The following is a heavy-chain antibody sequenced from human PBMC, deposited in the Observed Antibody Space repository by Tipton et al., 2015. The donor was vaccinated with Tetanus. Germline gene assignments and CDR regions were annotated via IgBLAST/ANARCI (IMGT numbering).Heavy chain of an antibody. J-gene: IGHJ4*02. Sequence: TLSLTCTVSGGSVSSGSYYWSWVRQPPGKGLEYIGYILCGKSTHYNPSLKSRLSISADPAKNQFSLKLTSVTAADAAVYYCARANNEFPKKGPFDSWGQGSLVIVSS. D-gene: IGHD1-1*01. CDR3: ARANNEFPKKGPFDS. CDR2: ILCGKST. CDR1: GGSVSSGSYY. V-gene: IGHV4-61*01.